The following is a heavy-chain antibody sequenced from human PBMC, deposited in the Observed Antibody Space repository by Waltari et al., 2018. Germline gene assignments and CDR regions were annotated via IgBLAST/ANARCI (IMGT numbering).Heavy chain of an antibody. CDR1: GFTFSSYS. Sequence: AASGFTFSSYSMNWVRQAPGKGLEWVSYISSSSSTIYYADSVKGRFTISRDNAKNSLYLQMNSLRAEDTAVYYCARDYYGGRIWYFDLWGRGTLVTVSS. V-gene: IGHV3-48*01. CDR3: ARDYYGGRIWYFDL. J-gene: IGHJ2*01. CDR2: ISSSSSTI. D-gene: IGHD3-22*01.